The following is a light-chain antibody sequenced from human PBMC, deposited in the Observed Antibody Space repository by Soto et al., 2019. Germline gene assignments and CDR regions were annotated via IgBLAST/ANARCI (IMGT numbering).Light chain of an antibody. CDR3: QSYDTSLSGSV. CDR1: SSSIGARYD. V-gene: IGLV1-40*01. J-gene: IGLJ3*02. CDR2: GNN. Sequence: QSVLTQPPSLSGAPGQRVTISCTGSSSSIGARYDVHWYQQLPGTAPKLLIYGNNNRPSGVPDRFSGSKSGTSASLAITGLQAEDEADYYCQSYDTSLSGSVFGGGTKVTVL.